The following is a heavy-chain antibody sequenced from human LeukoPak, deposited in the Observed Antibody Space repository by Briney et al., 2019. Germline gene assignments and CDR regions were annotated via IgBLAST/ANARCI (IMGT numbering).Heavy chain of an antibody. V-gene: IGHV5-51*01. CDR2: IYPGASNS. Sequence: GASLKISCKGSGYSFTTYWIGWVRQMPGKGLEWMGIIYPGASNSRYSPPFEGQVTISADKSMSTAYLQLSSLKAADTAMYYCARQPGGVYGMDVWGQGTTVTVSS. CDR1: GYSFTTYW. D-gene: IGHD3-3*01. CDR3: ARQPGGVYGMDV. J-gene: IGHJ6*02.